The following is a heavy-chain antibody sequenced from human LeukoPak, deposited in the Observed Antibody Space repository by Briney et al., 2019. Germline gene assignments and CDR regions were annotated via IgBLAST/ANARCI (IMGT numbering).Heavy chain of an antibody. J-gene: IGHJ5*02. CDR2: INPSGGST. D-gene: IGHD1-14*01. CDR1: GYTFSSND. Sequence: ASVKVSCKASGYTFSSNDINWVRQATGQGLEWMGIINPSGGSTSYAQKFQGRVTMTRDTSTSTVYMELSSLRSEDTAVYYCARYRVSGFLLPWGQGTLVTVSS. CDR3: ARYRVSGFLLP. V-gene: IGHV1-46*01.